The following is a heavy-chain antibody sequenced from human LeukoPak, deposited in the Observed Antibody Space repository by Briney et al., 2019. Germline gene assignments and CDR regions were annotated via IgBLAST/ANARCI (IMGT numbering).Heavy chain of an antibody. CDR1: GFTFSSYA. Sequence: PGGSLRLSCAASGFTFSSYAMSWVRQAPGKGLEWVSAISGSGGSTYYADSVKGRFTISRDNSKNTLYLQMNSLRAEDTAVYYCAKDKGYSSSSGGIDYWGQGTLVTVSS. D-gene: IGHD6-6*01. CDR3: AKDKGYSSSSGGIDY. CDR2: ISGSGGST. J-gene: IGHJ4*02. V-gene: IGHV3-23*01.